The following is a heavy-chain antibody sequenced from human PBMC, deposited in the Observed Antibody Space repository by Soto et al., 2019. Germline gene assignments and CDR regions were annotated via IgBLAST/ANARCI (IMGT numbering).Heavy chain of an antibody. J-gene: IGHJ4*02. CDR1: GGSIRRSVYY. CDR2: IYYSGST. V-gene: IGHV4-39*01. CDR3: ASSDGGSTIDY. Sequence: LPFPSYVSGGSIRRSVYYWGWLRQPPGKGLQWIGTIYYSGSTYYNPSLKSRVTISVDTSKNQFSLKLSSVTAADTAVYYCASSDGGSTIDYWGQGALVTVSS.